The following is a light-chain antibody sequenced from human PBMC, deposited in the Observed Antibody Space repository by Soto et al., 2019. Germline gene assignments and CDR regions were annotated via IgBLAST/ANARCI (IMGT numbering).Light chain of an antibody. CDR1: QSVGTY. Sequence: EMVLTQSPATLSLSPGERATLSGRASQSVGTYLAWYQHNPGQAPRLLIYDASNRATGIPARFSGSGSGTDFTLTISSPQPEDFAVYYCQQRYNWPNTFGQGTKLEIK. CDR2: DAS. CDR3: QQRYNWPNT. V-gene: IGKV3-11*01. J-gene: IGKJ2*01.